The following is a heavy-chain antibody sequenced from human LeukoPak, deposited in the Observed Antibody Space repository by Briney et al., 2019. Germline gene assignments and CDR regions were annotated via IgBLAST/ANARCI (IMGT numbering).Heavy chain of an antibody. V-gene: IGHV1-46*01. CDR2: INPSGGST. D-gene: IGHD3-10*01. J-gene: IGHJ3*02. CDR3: ARDAGFGESIPSWDAFDI. CDR1: GYTFTSYY. Sequence: GASVKVSCKASGYTFTSYYMHWVRQAPGQGLEWMGIINPSGGSTSYAQKFQGRVTMTRDTSTSTVYMELSSLRSEDTAVYYCARDAGFGESIPSWDAFDIWGQGTMVTVSS.